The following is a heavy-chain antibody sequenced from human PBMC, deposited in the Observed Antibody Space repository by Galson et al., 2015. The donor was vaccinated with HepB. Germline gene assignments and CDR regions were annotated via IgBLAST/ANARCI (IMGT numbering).Heavy chain of an antibody. CDR2: IIPIFGTA. V-gene: IGHV1-69*13. D-gene: IGHD3-3*01. J-gene: IGHJ6*02. Sequence: SVKVSCKASGGTFSSYAISWVRQAPGQGLEWMGGIIPIFGTANYAQKFQGRVTITADESTSTAYMELSSLRSEDTAVYYCARGAVLRFLEWLLDVWGQGTTVTVSS. CDR1: GGTFSSYA. CDR3: ARGAVLRFLEWLLDV.